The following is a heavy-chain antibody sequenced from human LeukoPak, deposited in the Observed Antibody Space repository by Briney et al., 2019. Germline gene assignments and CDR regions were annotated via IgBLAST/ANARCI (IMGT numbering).Heavy chain of an antibody. J-gene: IGHJ4*02. CDR1: GGSISSGGYY. Sequence: RPSETLSLTCTVSGGSISSGGYYWSWIRQHPGKGLEWIGYIYYSGSTYYNPSLKSRVTMSVDTSKNQFSLRLFSVTAADTAFYYCARHVYQWPHYFDYWGQGNLVTVSS. D-gene: IGHD6-19*01. CDR3: ARHVYQWPHYFDY. CDR2: IYYSGST. V-gene: IGHV4-31*03.